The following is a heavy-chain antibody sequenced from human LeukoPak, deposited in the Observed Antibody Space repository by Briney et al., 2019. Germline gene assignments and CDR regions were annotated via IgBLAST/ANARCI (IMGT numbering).Heavy chain of an antibody. D-gene: IGHD6-13*01. CDR3: ARDHTIAAADY. V-gene: IGHV3-7*03. J-gene: IGHJ4*02. CDR1: GFTFSSYW. CDR2: IKQDGSEK. Sequence: PGGSLRLSCAASGFTFSSYWISWVRQAPGKGLEWVANIKQDGSEKYYVDSVKGRFTISRDNAKNSLYLQMNSLRAEDTAVYYCARDHTIAAADYWGQGTLVTVSS.